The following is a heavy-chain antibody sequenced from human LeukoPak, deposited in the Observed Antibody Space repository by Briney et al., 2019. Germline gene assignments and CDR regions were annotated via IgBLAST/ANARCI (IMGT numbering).Heavy chain of an antibody. J-gene: IGHJ6*03. CDR2: IIPIFGTT. CDR3: ARGSDVMATISSYTYNMGV. D-gene: IGHD5-12*01. Sequence: GASVKVSCKASGDTFSTYAISWVRQAPGQGLEWMGGIIPIFGTTNYAQKFQGRVTITADESTSTVYMELSSLRSEDTAVYYCARGSDVMATISSYTYNMGVWGKGTTVTISS. V-gene: IGHV1-69*13. CDR1: GDTFSTYA.